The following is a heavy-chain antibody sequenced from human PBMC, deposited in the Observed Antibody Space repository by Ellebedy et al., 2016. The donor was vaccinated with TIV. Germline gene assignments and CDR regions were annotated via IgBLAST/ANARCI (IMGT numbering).Heavy chain of an antibody. J-gene: IGHJ4*02. Sequence: ASVKVSCKASGYTFTSYYMYWVRQAPGQGLEWMGIINPSAGSTNYAQKFQGRVTMTRDTSTSTVYMEMSSLRSEDTAVYYCARGDKYYYDSSGYYYTYWGQGTLVTVSS. CDR1: GYTFTSYY. V-gene: IGHV1-46*01. CDR3: ARGDKYYYDSSGYYYTY. D-gene: IGHD3-22*01. CDR2: INPSAGST.